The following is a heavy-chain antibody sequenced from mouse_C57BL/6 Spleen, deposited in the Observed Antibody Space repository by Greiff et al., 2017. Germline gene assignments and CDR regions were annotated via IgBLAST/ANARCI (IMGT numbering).Heavy chain of an antibody. CDR2: LNPSTGGT. J-gene: IGHJ4*01. V-gene: IGHV1-42*01. CDR1: GYSFTGYY. Sequence: VQLQQSGPELVKPGASVTISCKASGYSFTGYYMNWVKQSHETSLEWIGELNPSTGGTTYNQEFKADATLTVDKSTSTAYMQHKVRTSENSAIYCCARPWTGARDYWGQGTSVTVSS. CDR3: ARPWTGARDY.